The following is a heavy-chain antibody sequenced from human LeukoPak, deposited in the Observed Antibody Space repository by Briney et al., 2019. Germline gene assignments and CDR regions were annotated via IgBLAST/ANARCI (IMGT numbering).Heavy chain of an antibody. CDR3: AKGGISEGAGLDY. J-gene: IGHJ4*02. CDR1: GGTFSSYA. CDR2: IIPIFGTA. D-gene: IGHD6-13*01. Sequence: SSVKVSCEASGGTFSSYAISWVRQAPGQGLEWMGGIIPIFGTANYAQKFQGRVTITADGSTSTAYMELSSLRSEDTAVFYCAKGGISEGAGLDYWGQGTLVTVSS. V-gene: IGHV1-69*01.